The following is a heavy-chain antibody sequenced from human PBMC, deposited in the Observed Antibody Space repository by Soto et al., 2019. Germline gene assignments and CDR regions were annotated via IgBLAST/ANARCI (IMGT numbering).Heavy chain of an antibody. CDR1: GGTFSSYA. V-gene: IGHV1-69*06. CDR3: ARGAGYSSSWYVRGSYYFDY. D-gene: IGHD6-13*01. CDR2: IIPIFGTA. Sequence: QVQLVQSGAEVKKPGSSVKVSCKASGGTFSSYAISWVRQAPGQGREWMGGIIPIFGTANYAQKFQGRVTINADKSTSTAYMELSSLRSEDTAVYYCARGAGYSSSWYVRGSYYFDYWGQGTLVTVSS. J-gene: IGHJ4*02.